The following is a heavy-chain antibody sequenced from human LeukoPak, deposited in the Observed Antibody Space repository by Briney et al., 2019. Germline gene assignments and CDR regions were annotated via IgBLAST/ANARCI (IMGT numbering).Heavy chain of an antibody. J-gene: IGHJ4*02. D-gene: IGHD6-19*01. CDR2: IYFSGST. CDR1: GGSISPYY. V-gene: IGHV4-59*01. CDR3: ARGYSSGWYYDY. Sequence: SETLSLTCTVSGGSISPYYWSWIRQPPGKGLEWIGYIYFSGSTNYSPSLKSRVTMLLDTSKNQFSLKLSSVTAADTAVYYCARGYSSGWYYDYWGQGTLLTVSS.